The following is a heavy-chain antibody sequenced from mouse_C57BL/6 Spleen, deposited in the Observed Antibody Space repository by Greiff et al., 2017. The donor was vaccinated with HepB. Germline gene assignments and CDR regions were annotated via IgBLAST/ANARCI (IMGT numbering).Heavy chain of an antibody. CDR1: GYAFSSSW. Sequence: LQESGPELVKPGASVKISCKASGYAFSSSWMNWVKQRPGKGLEWIGRIYPGDGDTNYNGKFKGKATLTADKSSSTAYMQLSSLTSEDSAVYFCARSGYDDFDYWGQGTTLTVSS. CDR2: IYPGDGDT. D-gene: IGHD2-14*01. CDR3: ARSGYDDFDY. J-gene: IGHJ2*01. V-gene: IGHV1-82*01.